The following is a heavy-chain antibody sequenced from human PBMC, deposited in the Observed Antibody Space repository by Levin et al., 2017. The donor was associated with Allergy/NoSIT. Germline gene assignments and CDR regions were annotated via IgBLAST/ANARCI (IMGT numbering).Heavy chain of an antibody. CDR1: GFTFSSYS. V-gene: IGHV3-21*01. D-gene: IGHD3-10*01. CDR2: ISSSSSYI. CDR3: ARDGITMVQGGNFDY. Sequence: GESLKISCAASGFTFSSYSMNWVRQAPGKGLEWVSSISSSSSYIYYADSVKGRFTISRDNAKNSLYLQMNSLRAEDTAVYYCARDGITMVQGGNFDYWGQGTLVTVSS. J-gene: IGHJ4*02.